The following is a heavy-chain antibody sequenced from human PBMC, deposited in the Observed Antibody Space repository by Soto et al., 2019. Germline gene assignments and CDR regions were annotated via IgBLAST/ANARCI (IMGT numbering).Heavy chain of an antibody. CDR1: GYSFTSYW. V-gene: IGHV5-10-1*01. CDR3: ARQNFWSAYYTYSHYYYYGMDV. CDR2: IDPSDSYT. Sequence: GESLKISCKGSGYSFTSYWISWVRQMPGKGLEWMGRIDPSDSYTNYSPSFQGHVTISADKSISTAYLQWSSLKASDTAMYYCARQNFWSAYYTYSHYYYYGMDVWGQGTTVTVSS. D-gene: IGHD3-3*01. J-gene: IGHJ6*02.